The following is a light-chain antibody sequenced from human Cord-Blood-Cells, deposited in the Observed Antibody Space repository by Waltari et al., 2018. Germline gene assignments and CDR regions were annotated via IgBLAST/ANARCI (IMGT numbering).Light chain of an antibody. Sequence: DIQLTQPPSSLSASVADRVTITCRARQSISNYLNWYQQKPGKAPKLLIYAASSLQSGVPSRFSGSGSGTDFTLTISSLQPEDFATYYCQQSYSTPRTFGQGTKVEIK. V-gene: IGKV1-39*01. CDR2: AAS. CDR3: QQSYSTPRT. J-gene: IGKJ1*01. CDR1: QSISNY.